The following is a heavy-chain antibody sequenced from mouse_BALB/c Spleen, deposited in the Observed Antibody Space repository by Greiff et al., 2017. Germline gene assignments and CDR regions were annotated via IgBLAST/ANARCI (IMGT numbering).Heavy chain of an antibody. J-gene: IGHJ4*01. CDR3: ARDLRLRSYYAMDY. Sequence: QVQLKESGPGLVAPSQSLSITCTVSGFSLTSYGVHWVRQPPGKGLEWLGVIWAGGSTNYNSALMSRLSISKDNSKSQVFLKMNSLQTDDTAMYYCARDLRLRSYYAMDYWGQGTSVTVSS. CDR2: IWAGGST. V-gene: IGHV2-9*02. D-gene: IGHD1-2*01. CDR1: GFSLTSYG.